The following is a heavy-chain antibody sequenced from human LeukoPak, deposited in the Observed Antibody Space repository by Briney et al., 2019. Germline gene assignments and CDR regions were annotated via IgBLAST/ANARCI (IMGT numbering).Heavy chain of an antibody. CDR2: INPSGGST. V-gene: IGHV1-46*01. J-gene: IGHJ6*03. CDR3: ARVALDWNDVYYYYMDV. Sequence: ASVKVSCKASGYTFTSYYMHWVRQAPGQGLEWMGIINPSGGSTSYAQKFQGRVTMTRDMSTSTVYMELSSLRAEDTAVYYCARVALDWNDVYYYYMDVWGKGTTVTVSS. D-gene: IGHD1-1*01. CDR1: GYTFTSYY.